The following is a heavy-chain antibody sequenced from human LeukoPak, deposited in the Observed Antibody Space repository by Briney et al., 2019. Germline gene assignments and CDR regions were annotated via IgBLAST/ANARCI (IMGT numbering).Heavy chain of an antibody. V-gene: IGHV3-21*01. CDR2: ISSASTYI. CDR1: GFTFSSYS. Sequence: PRGSLTLSCAASGFTFSSYSMNWVRQAPGKGLEWVSSISSASTYIYYADSVKGRFTISRDNAKNSLYLQMNSLRAEDTAMYYCARLVWDTTMADGDIDSWGQVTLLIASS. D-gene: IGHD5-18*01. J-gene: IGHJ4*02. CDR3: ARLVWDTTMADGDIDS.